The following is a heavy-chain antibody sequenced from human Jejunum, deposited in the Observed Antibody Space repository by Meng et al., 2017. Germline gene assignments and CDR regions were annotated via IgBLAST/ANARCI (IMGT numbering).Heavy chain of an antibody. CDR2: ISGIGDTT. CDR3: AKGNGDSRLGYYAMDV. D-gene: IGHD4-17*01. CDR1: GIPFSRYG. V-gene: IGHV3-23*01. J-gene: IGHJ6*02. Sequence: GESLKISCAASGIPFSRYGMSWVRQAPGKGLEWVSGISGIGDTTYYADSVKGRFSISRDNSKNTLYLQMNSLRAEDTAIYYCAKGNGDSRLGYYAMDVWGQGTTVTVSS.